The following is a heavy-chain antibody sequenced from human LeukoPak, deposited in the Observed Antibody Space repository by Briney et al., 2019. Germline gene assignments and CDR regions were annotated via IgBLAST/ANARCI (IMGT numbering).Heavy chain of an antibody. D-gene: IGHD3-22*01. J-gene: IGHJ3*02. V-gene: IGHV1-18*01. CDR2: ISAYNGNT. CDR3: ARGESYYDSSGYYGAAFDI. CDR1: GYTFTSYG. Sequence: ASVKVSCKDSGYTFTSYGISWVRQAPGQGLEWMGWISAYNGNTNYAQKLQGRVTMTTDTSTSTAYMELRSLRSDDTAVYYCARGESYYDSSGYYGAAFDIWGQGTMVTVSS.